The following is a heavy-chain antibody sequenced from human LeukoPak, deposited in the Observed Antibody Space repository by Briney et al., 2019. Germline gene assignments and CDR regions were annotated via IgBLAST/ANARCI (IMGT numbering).Heavy chain of an antibody. CDR3: ARDRDYYGSGNNWFDP. CDR1: GYTFTSYS. D-gene: IGHD3-10*01. CDR2: INPSGGST. J-gene: IGHJ5*02. V-gene: IGHV1-46*01. Sequence: ASVKVSCKASGYTFTSYSMNWVRQAPGQGLEWMGIINPSGGSTSYAQKFQGRVTMTRDTSTSTVYMELSSLRSEDTAVYYCARDRDYYGSGNNWFDPWGQGTLVTVSS.